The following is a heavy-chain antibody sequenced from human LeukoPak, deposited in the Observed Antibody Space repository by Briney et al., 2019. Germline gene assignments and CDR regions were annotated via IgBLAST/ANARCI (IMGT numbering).Heavy chain of an antibody. CDR3: VRTFVSGYDVLTGYFRAFDY. J-gene: IGHJ4*02. CDR2: ISHTGNTK. D-gene: IGHD3-9*01. V-gene: IGHV3-48*03. CDR1: GFNFSSSE. Sequence: GGSLRLSCAASGFNFSSSEMHWVRQAPGKGLEWLSYISHTGNTKYYADSVQGRFTVSRDNGKSLLFLQMSSLRAGDTAIYYCVRTFVSGYDVLTGYFRAFDYWGQGALVTVSS.